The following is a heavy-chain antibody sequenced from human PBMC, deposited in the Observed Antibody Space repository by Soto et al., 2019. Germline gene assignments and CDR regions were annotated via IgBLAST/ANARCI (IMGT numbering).Heavy chain of an antibody. CDR1: GGSFSGYY. D-gene: IGHD6-13*01. CDR3: ARGDSSSWYYYYYCMDG. V-gene: IGHV4-34*01. J-gene: IGHJ6*02. Sequence: SETLSLTCAVYGGSFSGYYWSWIRQPPGKGLEWIGEINHSGSTNYNPSLKSRVTISVDTSKNQFSLKLSSVTAADTAVYYCARGDSSSWYYYYYCMDGWGRGTTVAVSS. CDR2: INHSGST.